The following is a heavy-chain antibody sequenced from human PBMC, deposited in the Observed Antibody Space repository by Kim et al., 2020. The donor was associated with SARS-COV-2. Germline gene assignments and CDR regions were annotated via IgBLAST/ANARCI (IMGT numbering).Heavy chain of an antibody. D-gene: IGHD6-6*01. V-gene: IGHV3-73*01. CDR3: TRNSNSFLYCMDV. J-gene: IGHJ6*03. Sequence: YTASMKSRFTLSRDKSKNTAFLQMNSLKAEDRAVYYWTRNSNSFLYCMDVWGKGTTVTVSS.